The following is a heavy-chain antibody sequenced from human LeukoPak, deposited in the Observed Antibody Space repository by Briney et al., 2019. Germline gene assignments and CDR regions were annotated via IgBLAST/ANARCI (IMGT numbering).Heavy chain of an antibody. V-gene: IGHV1-69-2*01. CDR3: ATSPLYDYVWGSQDY. CDR1: GYTFTDYY. Sequence: ASVKISCKVSGYTFTDYYMHWVQQAPGKGLEWMGLVDPEDGETIYAEKFQGRVTITADTSTDTAYMELSSLRSEDTAVYYCATSPLYDYVWGSQDYWGQGTLVTVSS. CDR2: VDPEDGET. J-gene: IGHJ4*02. D-gene: IGHD3-16*01.